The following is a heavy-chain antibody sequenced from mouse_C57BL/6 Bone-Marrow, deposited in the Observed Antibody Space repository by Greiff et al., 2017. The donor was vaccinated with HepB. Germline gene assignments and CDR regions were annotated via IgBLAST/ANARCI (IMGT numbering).Heavy chain of an antibody. CDR1: GYTFTSYW. J-gene: IGHJ2*01. CDR3: ARRGNRLRRAFDY. CDR2: IHPNSGST. Sequence: VQLKESGAELVKPGASVKLSCKASGYTFTSYWMHWVKQRPGQGLEWIGMIHPNSGSTNYNEKFKSKATLTVDKSSSTAYMQLSSLTSEDSAVYYCARRGNRLRRAFDYWGQGTTLTVSS. D-gene: IGHD2-4*01. V-gene: IGHV1-64*01.